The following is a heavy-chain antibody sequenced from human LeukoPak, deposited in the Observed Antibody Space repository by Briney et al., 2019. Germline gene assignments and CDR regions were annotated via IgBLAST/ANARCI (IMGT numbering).Heavy chain of an antibody. Sequence: PGGSLSLSCAASGFTFSSYSMNWVRQAPGKGLEWVSSISSSSSYIYYADSVKGRVTISRDNAKNSLYLQMNSLRAEDTAVYYCARESSSGWYVLRYFDYWGQGTLVTVSS. D-gene: IGHD6-19*01. CDR3: ARESSSGWYVLRYFDY. CDR2: ISSSSSYI. CDR1: GFTFSSYS. J-gene: IGHJ4*02. V-gene: IGHV3-21*01.